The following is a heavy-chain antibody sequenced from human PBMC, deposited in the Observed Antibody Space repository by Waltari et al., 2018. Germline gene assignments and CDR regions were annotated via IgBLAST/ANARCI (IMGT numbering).Heavy chain of an antibody. Sequence: VQLIQSGAEVKKPGASVRLSCKVSGYSLTELSIHWVRQPPGKGLEWMGGFDPERRETTYAQRLQGRVTMTEDTSTDTAYMELRSLTSDDTAVFYCATDWGYCSDDSCYVGERGDYWGQGTLVTVSS. J-gene: IGHJ4*02. CDR1: GYSLTELS. V-gene: IGHV1-24*01. CDR3: ATDWGYCSDDSCYVGERGDY. CDR2: FDPERRET. D-gene: IGHD2-15*01.